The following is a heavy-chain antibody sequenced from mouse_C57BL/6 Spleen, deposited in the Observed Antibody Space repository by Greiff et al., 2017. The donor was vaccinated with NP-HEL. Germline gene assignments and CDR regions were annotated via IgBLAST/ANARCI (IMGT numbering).Heavy chain of an antibody. J-gene: IGHJ3*01. Sequence: VQLQQSGAELVRPGTSVKMSCKASGYTFTNYWIGWAKQRPGHGLEWIGDIYPGGGYTNYNEKFKGKATLTADKSSSTAYMQFSSLTSEDSAIYYCARNDYDVGFAYWGQGTLVTVSA. CDR1: GYTFTNYW. CDR2: IYPGGGYT. CDR3: ARNDYDVGFAY. D-gene: IGHD2-4*01. V-gene: IGHV1-63*01.